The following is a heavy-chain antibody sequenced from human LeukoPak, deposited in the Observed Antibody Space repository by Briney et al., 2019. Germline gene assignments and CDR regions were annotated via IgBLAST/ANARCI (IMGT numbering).Heavy chain of an antibody. CDR3: ARFEYSSSGVFDY. Sequence: SETLSLTCAVSGGSISSGGYFWSWIRQPPGKGLEWIGYIYHSGSTYYNPSLKSRVTISVDRSKNQFSLKLSSVTAADTAVYYCARFEYSSSGVFDYWGQGTLVTVSS. D-gene: IGHD6-6*01. CDR1: GGSISSGGYF. J-gene: IGHJ4*02. V-gene: IGHV4-30-2*01. CDR2: IYHSGST.